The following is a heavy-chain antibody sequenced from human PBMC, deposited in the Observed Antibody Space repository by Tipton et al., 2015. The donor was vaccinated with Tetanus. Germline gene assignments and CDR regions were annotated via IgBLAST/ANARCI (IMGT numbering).Heavy chain of an antibody. V-gene: IGHV4-4*07. CDR2: VDRSGTT. CDR3: ARANNEFPKKGPFDS. J-gene: IGHJ4*02. CDR1: GVSISGYY. D-gene: IGHD1-1*01. Sequence: TLSLTCTVSGVSISGYYWSWIRQPAGKGLEWIGRVDRSGTTTYNPSLKGRVTISQDTSKNQFSLRLTSVTAADTAVYYCARANNEFPKKGPFDSWGQGSLVIVSS.